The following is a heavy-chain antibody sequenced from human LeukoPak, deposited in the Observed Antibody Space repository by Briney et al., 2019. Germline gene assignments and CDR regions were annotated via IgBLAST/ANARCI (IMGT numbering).Heavy chain of an antibody. Sequence: PSETLSLTCTVSGGSISSSNWWSWVRQPPGKGLEWIGEIYHSGSTNYNPSLKSRVTLSVDKSKNQFSLKLSSVTAADTAVYYCARDPSVAGDAFDIWGQGTMVTVSS. CDR3: ARDPSVAGDAFDI. CDR2: IYHSGST. V-gene: IGHV4-4*02. D-gene: IGHD6-19*01. J-gene: IGHJ3*02. CDR1: GGSISSSNW.